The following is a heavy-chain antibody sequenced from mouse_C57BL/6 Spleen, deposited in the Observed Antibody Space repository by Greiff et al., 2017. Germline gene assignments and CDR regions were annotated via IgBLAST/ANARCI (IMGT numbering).Heavy chain of an antibody. Sequence: GGGLVQPKGSLKLSCAASGFSFNTYAMNWVRQAPGKGLEWVARIRSKSNNYATYYADSVKDRFTISRDDSESMLYLQMNNLKTEDTAMYYCVRGSLPYAMDYWGQGTSVTVSS. CDR1: GFSFNTYA. J-gene: IGHJ4*01. D-gene: IGHD6-2*01. CDR3: VRGSLPYAMDY. CDR2: IRSKSNNYAT. V-gene: IGHV10-1*01.